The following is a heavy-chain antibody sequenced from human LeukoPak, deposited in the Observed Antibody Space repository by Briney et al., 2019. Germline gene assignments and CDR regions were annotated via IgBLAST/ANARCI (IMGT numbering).Heavy chain of an antibody. V-gene: IGHV4-59*01. CDR2: IYYSGST. D-gene: IGHD3-22*01. Sequence: PSETLSLTFTVSGASISSYYWSWIRQPPGKGLEWIGYIYYSGSTNYNPSLKSRVTISVDTSKNQFSLRLSSVTAADTAVYYCARHRYYYDSSGYYYQPWGQGTLVTVSS. CDR1: GASISSYY. CDR3: ARHRYYYDSSGYYYQP. J-gene: IGHJ5*02.